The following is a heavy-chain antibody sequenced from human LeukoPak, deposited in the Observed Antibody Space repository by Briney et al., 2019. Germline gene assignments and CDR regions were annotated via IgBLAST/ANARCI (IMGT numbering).Heavy chain of an antibody. D-gene: IGHD5-18*01. Sequence: ASVKVSCKASGYTFTSYDINWVRQATGQGLEWMGWMNPNSGNTGYAQKFQGRVTITRNTSISTAYMELSSLRSEDTAVYYCARSEQLWLRTYFDYWGQGTLVTVSS. V-gene: IGHV1-8*03. CDR3: ARSEQLWLRTYFDY. CDR1: GYTFTSYD. J-gene: IGHJ4*02. CDR2: MNPNSGNT.